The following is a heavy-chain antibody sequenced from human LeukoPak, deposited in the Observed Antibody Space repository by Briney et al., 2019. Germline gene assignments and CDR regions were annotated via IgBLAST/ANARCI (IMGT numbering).Heavy chain of an antibody. Sequence: PGGSLRLSCAASGFTFSDYYMGWIRQAPGKGLEWLSYISGSGTTMYYADSVKGRFTISRDNAKNSLYLQMNSLRAEDTAVYYCAIVVPAAIWSPNGMDVWGQGTTVTVSS. CDR2: ISGSGTTM. J-gene: IGHJ6*02. CDR3: AIVVPAAIWSPNGMDV. CDR1: GFTFSDYY. D-gene: IGHD2-2*01. V-gene: IGHV3-11*04.